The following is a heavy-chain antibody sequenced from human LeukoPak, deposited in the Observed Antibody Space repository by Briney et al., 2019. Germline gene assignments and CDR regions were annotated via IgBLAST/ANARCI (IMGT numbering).Heavy chain of an antibody. CDR1: GYTFTSYY. D-gene: IGHD3-22*01. Sequence: SVKVSCKASGYTFTSYYMHWVRQAPGQGLEWMGIINPSGGSTSYAQKFQGRVTMTRDMSTSTVYMELSSLRSEDTAVYYCARGGPNYYDSSGSPRSDYWGQGTLVTVSS. CDR2: INPSGGST. J-gene: IGHJ4*02. V-gene: IGHV1-46*01. CDR3: ARGGPNYYDSSGSPRSDY.